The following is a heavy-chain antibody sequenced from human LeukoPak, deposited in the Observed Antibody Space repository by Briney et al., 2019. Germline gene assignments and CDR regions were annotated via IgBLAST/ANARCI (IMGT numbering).Heavy chain of an antibody. D-gene: IGHD6-19*01. CDR3: ARHFIARVAVAGNWFDP. J-gene: IGHJ5*02. Sequence: SETLSLTCTVSGGSISSYYWSWIRQPPGKGLEWIGYIYYSGSTNYNPSLKSRVTISVDTSKNQFSLKLSSVTAADTAVYYCARHFIARVAVAGNWFDPWGQGTLVTVSS. CDR2: IYYSGST. CDR1: GGSISSYY. V-gene: IGHV4-59*08.